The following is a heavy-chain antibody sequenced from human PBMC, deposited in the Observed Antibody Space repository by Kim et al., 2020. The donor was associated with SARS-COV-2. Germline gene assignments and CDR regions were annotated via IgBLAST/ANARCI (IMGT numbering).Heavy chain of an antibody. Sequence: VKGRFTISRDNAKNTLYLQMNSLRAEDTAVYYCARGGCSGGSCYLGYFDYWGQGTLVTVSS. D-gene: IGHD2-15*01. V-gene: IGHV3-74*01. CDR3: ARGGCSGGSCYLGYFDY. J-gene: IGHJ4*02.